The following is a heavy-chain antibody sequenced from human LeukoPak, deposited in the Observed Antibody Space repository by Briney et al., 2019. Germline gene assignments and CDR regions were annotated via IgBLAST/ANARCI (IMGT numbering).Heavy chain of an antibody. D-gene: IGHD1-26*01. CDR1: GYTFTYYV. J-gene: IGHJ4*02. Sequence: ASVKVSCKTSGYTFTYYVISWVRQAPGQGLEWMGWINAYNGNTNDAQKFQGRVTMTTDTSTSTAYMELRSLRSDDTAVYYCARGEKPYAYWGQGTLVSVSS. CDR3: ARGEKPYAY. V-gene: IGHV1-18*01. CDR2: INAYNGNT.